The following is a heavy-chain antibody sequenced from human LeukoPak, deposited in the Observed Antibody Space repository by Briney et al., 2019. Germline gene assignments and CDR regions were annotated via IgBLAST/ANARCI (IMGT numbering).Heavy chain of an antibody. CDR2: TRKKVNSYTT. CDR1: GFTFSDHY. CDR3: ARSYGSGTYPFDY. V-gene: IGHV3-72*01. J-gene: IGHJ4*02. Sequence: GGSLRLSCAASGFTFSDHYMDWVRQAPGKGLEWVGRTRKKVNSYTTEYAASVKGRFTISRDDSRNSLYLQMNSLKTEDTAVYYCARSYGSGTYPFDYWGQGTLVTVSS. D-gene: IGHD3-10*01.